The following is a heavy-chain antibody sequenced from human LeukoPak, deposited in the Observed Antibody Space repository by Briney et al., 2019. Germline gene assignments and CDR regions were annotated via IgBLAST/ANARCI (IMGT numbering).Heavy chain of an antibody. Sequence: SQTLSLTCALSGDSVSSNSAAWNWIRQSPSRGLEWLGRTYYRSKWSNDYAVSVKSRITINPDTSKNQVSLQLNSVTPEDTAVYYCARQYSSGWSYYYGLDVWGQGTTVTVSS. D-gene: IGHD6-19*01. CDR3: ARQYSSGWSYYYGLDV. CDR2: TYYRSKWSN. J-gene: IGHJ6*02. V-gene: IGHV6-1*01. CDR1: GDSVSSNSAA.